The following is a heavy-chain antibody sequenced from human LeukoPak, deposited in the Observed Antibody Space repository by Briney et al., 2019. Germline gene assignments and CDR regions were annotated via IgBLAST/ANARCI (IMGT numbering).Heavy chain of an antibody. CDR2: IYHSGST. D-gene: IGHD5-12*01. CDR3: AGTDIVATSVDY. Sequence: PSQTLSLTCAVSGGSISGGGYSWRWIRQPPGTGLEWIGYIYHSGSTYYNPSLKSRVTISVDRSKNQFSLKLSSVTAADTAVYYCAGTDIVATSVDYWGQGTLVTVSS. CDR1: GGSISGGGYS. J-gene: IGHJ4*02. V-gene: IGHV4-30-2*01.